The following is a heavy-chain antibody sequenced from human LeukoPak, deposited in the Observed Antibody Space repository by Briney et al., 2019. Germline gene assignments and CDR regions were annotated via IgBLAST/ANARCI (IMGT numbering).Heavy chain of an antibody. V-gene: IGHV4-34*01. CDR3: ARGIVEAGFGANYYGMDV. Sequence: KPSETLSLACALYGGSFSDYYWIRQPPGKGLEWIGEINDSGITDYNPSLKSRVTISVDTSKDRFSLTLSSVTAADTAVYYCARGIVEAGFGANYYGMDVWGQGTTVTVSS. J-gene: IGHJ6*02. CDR2: INDSGIT. D-gene: IGHD1-26*01. CDR1: GGSFSDYY.